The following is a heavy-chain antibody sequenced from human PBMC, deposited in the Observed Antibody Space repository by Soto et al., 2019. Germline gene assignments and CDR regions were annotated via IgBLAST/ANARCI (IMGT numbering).Heavy chain of an antibody. CDR1: GGSISSDTYY. V-gene: IGHV4-39*01. Sequence: QLQVQESGPGLVKASETLSLTCSVSGGSISSDTYYWVWVRQPPGKGLEWIGSIKYNGHTYYNPSLNSRVAMSVDTSTNQFSLHLTSVTAADTAVYSCARQRAWYGEWAFDIWGQGTRVTVSS. D-gene: IGHD3-10*01. J-gene: IGHJ3*02. CDR2: IKYNGHT. CDR3: ARQRAWYGEWAFDI.